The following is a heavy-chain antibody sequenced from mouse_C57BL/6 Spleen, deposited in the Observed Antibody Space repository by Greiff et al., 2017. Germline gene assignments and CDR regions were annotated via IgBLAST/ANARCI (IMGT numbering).Heavy chain of an antibody. CDR1: GYTFTSYW. D-gene: IGHD2-14*01. J-gene: IGHJ1*03. CDR2: IHPNSGST. CDR3: AREGGYEEYFDV. V-gene: IGHV1-64*01. Sequence: VKLQQPGAELVKPGASVKLSCKASGYTFTSYWMHWVKQRPGQGLEWIGMIHPNSGSTNYNEKFKSKATLTVDKSSSTAYMQLSSLTSEDSAVYYCAREGGYEEYFDVWGTGTTVTVSS.